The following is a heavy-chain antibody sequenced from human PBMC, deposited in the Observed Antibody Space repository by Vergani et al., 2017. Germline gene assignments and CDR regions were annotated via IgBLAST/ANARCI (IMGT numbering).Heavy chain of an antibody. D-gene: IGHD5-12*01. Sequence: EVQLVESGGGLVKPGGSLRLSCAASGFTFSSYSMNWVRQAPGQGLEWVSSISSSSSYIYYADSVKGRFTISRDNAKNSLYLQMDSLRAEDTAVYYCARERGDSGYDCWFDPWGQGTLVTVSS. CDR3: ARERGDSGYDCWFDP. CDR2: ISSSSSYI. J-gene: IGHJ5*02. V-gene: IGHV3-21*01. CDR1: GFTFSSYS.